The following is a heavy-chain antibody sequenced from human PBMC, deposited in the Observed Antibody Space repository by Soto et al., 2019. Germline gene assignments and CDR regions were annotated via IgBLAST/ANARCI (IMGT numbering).Heavy chain of an antibody. CDR1: GGSFSGYY. CDR3: ARLSRIAVAGSSGGAFDI. D-gene: IGHD6-19*01. Sequence: SETLSLTCAVYGGSFSGYYWSWIRQPPGKGLEWIGEINHSGSTNYNPSLKSRVTISVDTSKNQFSLKLSSVTAADTAVYYCARLSRIAVAGSSGGAFDIWGQGTMVTVSS. J-gene: IGHJ3*02. CDR2: INHSGST. V-gene: IGHV4-34*01.